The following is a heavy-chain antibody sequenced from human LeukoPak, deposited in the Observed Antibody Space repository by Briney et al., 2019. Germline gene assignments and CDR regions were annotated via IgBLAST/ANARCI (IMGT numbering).Heavy chain of an antibody. V-gene: IGHV4-39*07. D-gene: IGHD2-2*01. Sequence: SETLSLTCTVSGASFNSSNYYWGWIRQPPGKGLEWIGSIYYSGSTYYNPSLKSRVTISVDTSKNQFSLKLSSVTAADTAVYYCAAQGIGVVPAATGDSGYDVFDYWGQGTLVTVSS. J-gene: IGHJ4*02. CDR1: GASFNSSNYY. CDR3: AAQGIGVVPAATGDSGYDVFDY. CDR2: IYYSGST.